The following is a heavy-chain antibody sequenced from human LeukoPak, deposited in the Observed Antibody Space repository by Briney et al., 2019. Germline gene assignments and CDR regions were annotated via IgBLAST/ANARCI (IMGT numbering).Heavy chain of an antibody. J-gene: IGHJ4*02. V-gene: IGHV3-74*01. D-gene: IGHD6-6*01. CDR2: ISPTGGTT. Sequence: PGGSLRLSCTASGFSFSGHWMHWARQLPGKGLVWVSRISPTGGTTCYADSVKGRFTVSRDNAKNTLYLQVNNLRAEDTAVYYCARGPNSNWSGLDFWGQGTLLTASS. CDR3: ARGPNSNWSGLDF. CDR1: GFSFSGHW.